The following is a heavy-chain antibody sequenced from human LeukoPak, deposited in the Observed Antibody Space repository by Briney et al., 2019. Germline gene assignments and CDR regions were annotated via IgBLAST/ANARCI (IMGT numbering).Heavy chain of an antibody. CDR3: AKGPSAYDFWSGSIRVTDY. V-gene: IGHV3-23*01. D-gene: IGHD3-3*01. CDR2: ISGSGGST. Sequence: PGGSLRLSCAASGFTFSSYAMSWVRQAPGKGLEWVSAISGSGGSTYYADSVKGRFTISRDNSKNTLYLQMNSLRAEDTAVYYCAKGPSAYDFWSGSIRVTDYWGQGTLVTVSS. J-gene: IGHJ4*02. CDR1: GFTFSSYA.